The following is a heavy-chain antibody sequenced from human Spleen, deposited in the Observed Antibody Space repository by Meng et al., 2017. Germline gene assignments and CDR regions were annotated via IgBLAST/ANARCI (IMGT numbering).Heavy chain of an antibody. CDR1: GFSFLSHA. J-gene: IGHJ4*02. D-gene: IGHD3-22*01. CDR2: ISYDGSGE. CDR3: IAEIGPKSFDN. Sequence: QVQLAESGGALAQPGRSLRLSCAASGFSFLSHAMHWVRQAPGKGLEWVALISYDGSGEGYADSVKGRFTISRDNSKSTLYLQMDSLRPEDTAVYYCIAEIGPKSFDNWGQGTLVTVSS. V-gene: IGHV3-30*04.